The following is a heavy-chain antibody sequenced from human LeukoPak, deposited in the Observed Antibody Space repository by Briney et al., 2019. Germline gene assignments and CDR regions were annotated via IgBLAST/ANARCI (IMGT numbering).Heavy chain of an antibody. D-gene: IGHD2-2*01. Sequence: GGSLRLSCAASGFTLTDYYMSWIRQAPGKGLEWLSYVTTSGSAMYCADSVKGRFTISRDTAKNSVHLQMNSLRAEDSAIYYCARGPRYCSTTSSYAVSVSWGQGTLVTVSS. CDR1: GFTLTDYY. V-gene: IGHV3-11*04. J-gene: IGHJ5*02. CDR3: ARGPRYCSTTSSYAVSVS. CDR2: VTTSGSAM.